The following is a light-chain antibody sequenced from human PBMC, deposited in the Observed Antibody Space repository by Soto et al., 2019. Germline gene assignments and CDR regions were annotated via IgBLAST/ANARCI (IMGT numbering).Light chain of an antibody. Sequence: EIVMPQSHGTLSLSPGERAPLSGRASQSVSSRLAWYQQKPGQANRLLISGASSRATGIPDRFSGSGSGTDFTLTISRLEPEEFAVYYCQQYGSSPRTFGQGTKVDIK. CDR1: QSVSSR. V-gene: IGKV3-20*01. J-gene: IGKJ1*01. CDR3: QQYGSSPRT. CDR2: GAS.